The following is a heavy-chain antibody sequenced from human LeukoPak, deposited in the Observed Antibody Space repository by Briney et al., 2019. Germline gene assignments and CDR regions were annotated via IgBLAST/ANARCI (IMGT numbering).Heavy chain of an antibody. J-gene: IGHJ4*02. CDR1: GGTFSSYA. CDR3: ARGGSGSYEYYCDY. D-gene: IGHD1-26*01. Sequence: ASVKVSCKASGGTFSSYAISWVRQAPGQGLEWMGGIIPIFGPANYAQKFQGRVTITTDESTSTAYMELSSLRSEDTAGYYCARGGSGSYEYYCDYWGEGTLVTVSS. V-gene: IGHV1-69*05. CDR2: IIPIFGPA.